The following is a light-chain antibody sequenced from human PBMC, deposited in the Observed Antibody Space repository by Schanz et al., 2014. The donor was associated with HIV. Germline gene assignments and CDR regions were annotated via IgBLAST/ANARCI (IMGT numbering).Light chain of an antibody. J-gene: IGLJ1*01. CDR2: EVN. CDR1: SSDIGYYKL. CDR3: CSYTTTSTYV. V-gene: IGLV2-23*02. Sequence: QSALTQPASVSGSPGQSITISCTGTSSDIGYYKLVSWYQQYPGKAPKLIIFEVNKRPSGVSNRFSGSKSGNTASLTISGLHTDDEADYYCCSYTTTSTYVFGAGTKLTVL.